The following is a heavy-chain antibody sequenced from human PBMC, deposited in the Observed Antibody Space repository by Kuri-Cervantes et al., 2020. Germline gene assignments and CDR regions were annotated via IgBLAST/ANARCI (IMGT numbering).Heavy chain of an antibody. Sequence: GGSLRLSCAASGFTFSDYYMSWIRQAPGKGLEWVANIKQDGSEKYYVDSVKGRFTISRDNAKNSLYLQMNSLRAEDTAVYYCARIGGDPLWLFDYWGQGTLVTVSS. CDR2: IKQDGSEK. D-gene: IGHD3-22*01. CDR1: GFTFSDYY. J-gene: IGHJ4*02. V-gene: IGHV3-7*01. CDR3: ARIGGDPLWLFDY.